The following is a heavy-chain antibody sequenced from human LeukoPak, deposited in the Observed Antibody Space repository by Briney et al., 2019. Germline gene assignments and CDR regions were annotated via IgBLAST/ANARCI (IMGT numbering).Heavy chain of an antibody. CDR2: IYYSGST. J-gene: IGHJ5*02. CDR3: ARWAIFGVA. D-gene: IGHD3-3*01. CDR1: GASISSGDYY. Sequence: SQTLSLTCTVSGASISSGDYYWSWIRQPPGKGLEWIGYIYYSGSTYYNPSLKSRLTISVDTSKNQFSLKLTSVTAVDTAVYYCARWAIFGVAWGQGTLVTVSS. V-gene: IGHV4-30-4*08.